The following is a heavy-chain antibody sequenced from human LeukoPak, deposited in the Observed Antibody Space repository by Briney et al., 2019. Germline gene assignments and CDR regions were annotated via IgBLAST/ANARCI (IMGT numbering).Heavy chain of an antibody. V-gene: IGHV3-66*01. CDR1: GMTVSSNY. J-gene: IGHJ4*02. Sequence: GGFLRLSCAASGMTVSSNYVMWVRQPPGKGLEWVSSISTGGSTYYADAVKGRFTISRDNSKNTVNLQMNSLRAEDTAVYYCARDQASSSSSPYWGQGTLVTVSS. CDR2: ISTGGST. CDR3: ARDQASSSSSPY. D-gene: IGHD2-2*01.